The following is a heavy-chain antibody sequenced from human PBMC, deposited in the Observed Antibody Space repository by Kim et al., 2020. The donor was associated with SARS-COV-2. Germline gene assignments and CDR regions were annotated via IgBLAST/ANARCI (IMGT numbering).Heavy chain of an antibody. V-gene: IGHV1-69*01. CDR3: ARAYMTAIRLFDP. D-gene: IGHD2-21*02. J-gene: IGHJ5*02. Sequence: AQKFQGRVPITADEATSTAYMELSSLRSEDTAVYYCARAYMTAIRLFDPWGQGTLVTVSS.